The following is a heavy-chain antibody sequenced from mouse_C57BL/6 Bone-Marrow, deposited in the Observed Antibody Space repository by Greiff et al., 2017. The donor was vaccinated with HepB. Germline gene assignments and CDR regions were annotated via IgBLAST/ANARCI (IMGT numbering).Heavy chain of an antibody. D-gene: IGHD1-1*01. CDR1: GYTFTGYW. J-gene: IGHJ1*03. CDR3: ALLLPWYVDF. CDR2: IVPGSGST. Sequence: VQLQESGAELMKPGASVKLSCKATGYTFTGYWIEWVKQRPGHGLEWIGEIVPGSGSTNYNEKFKGKATFTADTSSNTAYMQLSSLTAEDSAIYYCALLLPWYVDFWGTGTTVTVSA. V-gene: IGHV1-9*01.